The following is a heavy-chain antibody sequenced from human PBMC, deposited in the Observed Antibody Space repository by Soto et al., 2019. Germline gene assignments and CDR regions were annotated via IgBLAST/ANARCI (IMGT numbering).Heavy chain of an antibody. D-gene: IGHD1-20*01. CDR3: AKDFVLNGKAWYYFES. CDR1: GFIFSRYA. Sequence: EVHLLESGGGLAQPGGSLRLSCATSGFIFSRYAINWVRQAPGKGLEWVSAVSSSGNTYYADSVRGRFTISRDNSNNTVTLQMSSLRAEDTAVYYCAKDFVLNGKAWYYFESWGQGTLVTVSS. CDR2: VSSSGNT. J-gene: IGHJ4*02. V-gene: IGHV3-23*01.